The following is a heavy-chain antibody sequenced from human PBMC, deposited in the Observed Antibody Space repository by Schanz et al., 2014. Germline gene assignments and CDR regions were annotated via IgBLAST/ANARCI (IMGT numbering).Heavy chain of an antibody. CDR1: GFGFSSYS. J-gene: IGHJ4*02. D-gene: IGHD1-26*01. CDR3: AREGSGSHYRLDY. Sequence: EVQLVESGGGLIQPGGSLRLSCAASGFGFSSYSMNWVRQAPGKGLEWVSYIRGSSRTIYYADSMKGRFTVSRDNAENALYLQMNCLRAEDTGLYVCAREGSGSHYRLDYWGQGTLVTVSS. V-gene: IGHV3-48*01. CDR2: IRGSSRTI.